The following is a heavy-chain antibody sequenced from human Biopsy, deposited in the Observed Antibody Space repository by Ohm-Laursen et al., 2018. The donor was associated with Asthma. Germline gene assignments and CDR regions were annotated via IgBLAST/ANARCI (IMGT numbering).Heavy chain of an antibody. Sequence: SWVKVSCKSLGGTFNTYVIGWVRQAPGQGLEWMGGINSVFGTTTYPQKFQDRVTITADDSTSTVYMELSSLRSEDTAVYYCARKAGSCISRTCYSLDFWGQGTLVTVSS. CDR3: ARKAGSCISRTCYSLDF. CDR1: GGTFNTYV. CDR2: INSVFGTT. D-gene: IGHD2-2*01. J-gene: IGHJ4*02. V-gene: IGHV1-69*01.